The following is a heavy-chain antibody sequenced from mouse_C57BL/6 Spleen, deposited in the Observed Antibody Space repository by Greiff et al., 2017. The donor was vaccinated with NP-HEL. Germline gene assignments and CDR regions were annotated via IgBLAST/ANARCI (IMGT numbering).Heavy chain of an antibody. J-gene: IGHJ3*01. CDR2: ILPGSGST. Sequence: QVQLKESGAELMKPGASVKLSCKATGYTFTGYWIEWVKQRPGHGLEWIGEILPGSGSTNYNEKFKGKATFTVDTSSNTAYMQLSSLTTEDSAIYYCESESGTRFAYWGQGTLVTVSA. V-gene: IGHV1-9*01. CDR3: ESESGTRFAY. D-gene: IGHD4-1*01. CDR1: GYTFTGYW.